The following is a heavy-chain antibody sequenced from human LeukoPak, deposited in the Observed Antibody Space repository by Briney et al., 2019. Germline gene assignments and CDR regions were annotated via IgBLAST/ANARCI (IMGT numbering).Heavy chain of an antibody. CDR3: ASYCSITNCYEPHLDY. CDR1: GGSISSYY. J-gene: IGHJ4*02. V-gene: IGHV4-59*01. Sequence: SETLSLTCTVSGGSISSYYWSWIRQPPGKGLELIGYIYYSGSTNYNPSLKSRVTKSVDTSKNQFSLKLSSVTAADTAVYYCASYCSITNCYEPHLDYWGQGTLVTVSS. CDR2: IYYSGST. D-gene: IGHD2-2*01.